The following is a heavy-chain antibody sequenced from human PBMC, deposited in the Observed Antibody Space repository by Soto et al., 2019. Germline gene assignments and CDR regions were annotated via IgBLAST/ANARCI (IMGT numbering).Heavy chain of an antibody. V-gene: IGHV5-51*01. CDR2: IYPGDSDT. CDR3: ARYRRYCSSTSCDTKNWFDP. J-gene: IGHJ5*02. Sequence: GESLKISFKGSGYSFTSYWIGWVRQMPGKGLEWMGIIYPGDSDTRYSPSFQGQVTISADKSISTAYLQWSSLKASDTAMYYCARYRRYCSSTSCDTKNWFDPWGQGTLVTVSS. CDR1: GYSFTSYW. D-gene: IGHD2-2*02.